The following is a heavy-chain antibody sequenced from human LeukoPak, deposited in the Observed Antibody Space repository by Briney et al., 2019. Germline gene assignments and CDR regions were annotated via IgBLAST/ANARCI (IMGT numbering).Heavy chain of an antibody. V-gene: IGHV4-4*07. J-gene: IGHJ3*02. Sequence: SETLSLTCTVSGGSISSYYWSWIRQPPGKGLEWIGRIYTSGSTNYNPSLKSRVTMSVDTSKNQFSLKLSSVTAADTAVYYCARTPYYDFWSGTGAFDIWGQGTMVTVSS. CDR3: ARTPYYDFWSGTGAFDI. CDR2: IYTSGST. CDR1: GGSISSYY. D-gene: IGHD3-3*01.